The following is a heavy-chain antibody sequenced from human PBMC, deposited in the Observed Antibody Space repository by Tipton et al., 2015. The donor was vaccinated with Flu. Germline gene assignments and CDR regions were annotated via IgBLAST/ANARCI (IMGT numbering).Heavy chain of an antibody. V-gene: IGHV3-11*06. CDR2: ISSSSSYT. CDR3: ALVGRDYYYYYYMDV. Sequence: SLRLSCAASGFTFSDYYMSWIRQAPGKGLEWVSYISSSSSYTNYADSVKGRFTISRDNAKNSLYLQMNSLRAEDTAVYYCALVGRDYYYYYYMDVWGKGTTVTVSS. CDR1: GFTFSDYY. J-gene: IGHJ6*03.